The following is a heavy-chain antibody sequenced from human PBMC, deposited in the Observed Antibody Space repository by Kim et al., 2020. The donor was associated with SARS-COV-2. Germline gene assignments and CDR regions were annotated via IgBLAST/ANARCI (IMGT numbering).Heavy chain of an antibody. CDR2: RTYDGKNK. CDR3: AKSFSGSYFGYDY. V-gene: IGHV3-30*18. Sequence: GGSLRLSCAASGFTFNTYGMHWVRQAPGKGLEWVAVRTYDGKNKYYADSVKGRFTISRDKSKNTLYLQMNSLRIEDTAVYYCAKSFSGSYFGYDYWGQGTLVTVSS. J-gene: IGHJ4*02. D-gene: IGHD1-26*01. CDR1: GFTFNTYG.